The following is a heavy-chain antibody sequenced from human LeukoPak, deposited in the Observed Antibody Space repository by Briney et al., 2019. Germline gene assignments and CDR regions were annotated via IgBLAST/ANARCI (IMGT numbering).Heavy chain of an antibody. J-gene: IGHJ3*02. CDR1: GGSISSDPYF. V-gene: IGHV4-61*02. CDR3: ARDLLRGESGTWFEAYDM. CDR2: ISPRGSA. D-gene: IGHD6-13*01. Sequence: SETLSLTCTVSGGSISSDPYFWNWIRQPAGKGLEWLGRISPRGSAYYNPSLKSRLTLSIDTSNNQFSLSLNSVTTADTAIYFCARDLLRGESGTWFEAYDMWGQGTMVTVSS.